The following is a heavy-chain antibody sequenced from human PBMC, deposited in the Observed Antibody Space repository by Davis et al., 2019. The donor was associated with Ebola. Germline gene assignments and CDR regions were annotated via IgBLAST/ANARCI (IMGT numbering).Heavy chain of an antibody. CDR2: IYPRDSDT. V-gene: IGHV5-51*01. CDR1: GYSFTSYW. CDR3: ARHRRGDPYYDILTGYYWGVDY. D-gene: IGHD3-9*01. Sequence: GESLKISCKGSGYSFTSYWIAWVRQMPGKGLEWMGIIYPRDSDTRYSPSFQGQVTISADKSISTAYLQWSSLKASDTAMYYCARHRRGDPYYDILTGYYWGVDYWGQGTLVTVSS. J-gene: IGHJ4*02.